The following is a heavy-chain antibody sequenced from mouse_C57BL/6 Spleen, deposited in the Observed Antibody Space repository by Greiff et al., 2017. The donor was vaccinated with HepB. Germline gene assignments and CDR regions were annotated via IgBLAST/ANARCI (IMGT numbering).Heavy chain of an antibody. CDR3: VRHGDYYGSSPRYWYFDV. CDR2: IRSKSNNYAT. Sequence: EAGGGLVQPKGSLKLSCAASGFSFNTYAMNWVRQAPGKGLEWVARIRSKSNNYATYYADSVKDRFTISRDDSESMLYLQMNNLKTEDTAMYYCVRHGDYYGSSPRYWYFDVWGTGTTVTVSS. D-gene: IGHD1-1*01. J-gene: IGHJ1*03. V-gene: IGHV10-1*01. CDR1: GFSFNTYA.